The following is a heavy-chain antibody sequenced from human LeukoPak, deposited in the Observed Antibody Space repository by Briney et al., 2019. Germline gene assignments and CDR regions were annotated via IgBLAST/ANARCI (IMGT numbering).Heavy chain of an antibody. J-gene: IGHJ4*02. CDR1: GGSISSSNW. V-gene: IGHV4-4*02. CDR3: ARGYSSSWSDY. Sequence: PSETLSLTCAVSGGSISSSNWWSWVRQPPGKGLEWIGEIYHSGSTNYNPSLKSRVTISVDKSTNPVSLKLSSVAAADTAVYYCARGYSSSWSDYWGQGTLVTVSS. D-gene: IGHD6-13*01. CDR2: IYHSGST.